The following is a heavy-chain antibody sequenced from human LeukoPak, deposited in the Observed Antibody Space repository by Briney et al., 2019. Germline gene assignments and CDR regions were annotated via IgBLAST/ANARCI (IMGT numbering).Heavy chain of an antibody. CDR1: GFTFRNAS. CDR2: IKSKTDGGTT. V-gene: IGHV3-15*01. CDR3: AHRDTTMVRVDY. D-gene: IGHD5-18*01. Sequence: GGSLRLSCAASGFTFRNASMSWVRQAPGKGLEWVGRIKSKTDGGTTDYAAPVKGRFTISRDDSKNTLYLQMNSLTTEDAAVYFCAHRDTTMVRVDYWGQGTLVTVSS. J-gene: IGHJ4*02.